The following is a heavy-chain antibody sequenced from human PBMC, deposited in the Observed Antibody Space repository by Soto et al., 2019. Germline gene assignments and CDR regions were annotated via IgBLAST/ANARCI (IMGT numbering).Heavy chain of an antibody. V-gene: IGHV1-8*01. J-gene: IGHJ4*02. D-gene: IGHD6-6*01. CDR2: MNPNSGNT. CDR3: ARGLRYSSSSAGGGLDY. CDR1: GYTFTSYD. Sequence: QVQLVQSGAEVKKPGASVKVSCKASGYTFTSYDINWVRQATGQGLEWMGWMNPNSGNTGYAQKFQGRVTMTRNTSISTAYMELSSLRSEDTAVYYCARGLRYSSSSAGGGLDYWGQGTLVTVSS.